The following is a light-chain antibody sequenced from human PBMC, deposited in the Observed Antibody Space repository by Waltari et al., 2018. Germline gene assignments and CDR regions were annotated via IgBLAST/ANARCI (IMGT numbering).Light chain of an antibody. CDR3: QQYYNWPYT. Sequence: EIVMTQSPATLSVSPGERATLSCRASQSVDSNLAWYQQKPGQPPRLLLYGASTRATGVPARFSGSGSGTEFTLTISSLQSADFVVYYCQQYYNWPYTFGQGTKLEIK. CDR1: QSVDSN. CDR2: GAS. V-gene: IGKV3-15*01. J-gene: IGKJ2*01.